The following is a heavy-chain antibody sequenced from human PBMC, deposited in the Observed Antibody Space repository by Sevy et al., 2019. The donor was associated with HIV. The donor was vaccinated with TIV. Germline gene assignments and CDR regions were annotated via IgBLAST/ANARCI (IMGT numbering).Heavy chain of an antibody. CDR1: GGTFSSYA. Sequence: ASVKVSCKASGGTFSSYAISWVRQAPGQGLEWMGGIIPIFGTANYAQKFQGRVTITADESTSTAYMELSSLRSEDTVVYYCARNARITGTMVDYYYGMDVWGQWTTVTVSS. J-gene: IGHJ6*02. V-gene: IGHV1-69*13. D-gene: IGHD1-20*01. CDR3: ARNARITGTMVDYYYGMDV. CDR2: IIPIFGTA.